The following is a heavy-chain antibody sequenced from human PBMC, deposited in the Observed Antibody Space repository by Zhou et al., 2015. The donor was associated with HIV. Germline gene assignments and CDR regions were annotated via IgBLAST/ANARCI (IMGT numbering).Heavy chain of an antibody. D-gene: IGHD6-13*01. CDR2: IIPSFGTA. CDR1: GATFSRFA. J-gene: IGHJ4*02. CDR3: AREAKYTSNKNGFGY. V-gene: IGHV1-69*01. Sequence: QEQLVQSGPEVKKPGSSVKVSCKASGATFSRFAITWLRQAPGRGLEWMGGIIPSFGTANYAQKFQGRVTITADESTTTAYMYLSSLRSEDTAVYYCAREAKYTSNKNGFGYWGQGTLVTVSS.